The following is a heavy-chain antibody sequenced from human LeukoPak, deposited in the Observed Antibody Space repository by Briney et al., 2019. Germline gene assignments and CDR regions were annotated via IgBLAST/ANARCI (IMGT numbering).Heavy chain of an antibody. CDR2: IRSKANSYAT. V-gene: IGHV3-73*01. CDR3: TRRDSTVPPTGYFQH. Sequence: GGSLRLSCAASGFTFSGSAMHWVRQASGKGLEWVARIRSKANSYATAYAASVKGSFTISRDDSNNRAYLQMHSLQTEHPAVYPCTRRDSTVPPTGYFQHWGQGTLVTVSS. D-gene: IGHD4-17*01. CDR1: GFTFSGSA. J-gene: IGHJ1*01.